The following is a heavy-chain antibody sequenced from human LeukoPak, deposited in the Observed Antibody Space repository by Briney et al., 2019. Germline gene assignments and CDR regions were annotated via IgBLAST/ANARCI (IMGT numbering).Heavy chain of an antibody. V-gene: IGHV1-2*02. CDR2: INPNSGGT. D-gene: IGHD5-12*01. Sequence: ASVPVSCKASGYTFTGYYMHWVGQAPGQGLEWMGWINPNSGGTNYAQKFQGRVTMTRDTSISTAYMELSRLRSDDTAVYYCARDGGYDWIFDYWGQGTLVTVSS. J-gene: IGHJ4*02. CDR3: ARDGGYDWIFDY. CDR1: GYTFTGYY.